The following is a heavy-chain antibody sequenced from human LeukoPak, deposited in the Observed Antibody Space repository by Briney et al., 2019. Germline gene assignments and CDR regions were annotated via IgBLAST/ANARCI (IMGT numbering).Heavy chain of an antibody. D-gene: IGHD3-22*01. Sequence: GGSLRLSCAASGFTFSNYAMSWVRQAPGKGLEWVSAISGSGGSAGSTYYADSVKGRFTISRDNSKNTLYLQMNSLRAEDTALYYCAKDQKNYYDNTGLDYWGQGTLVTVSS. CDR2: ISGSGGSAGST. J-gene: IGHJ4*02. CDR1: GFTFSNYA. V-gene: IGHV3-23*01. CDR3: AKDQKNYYDNTGLDY.